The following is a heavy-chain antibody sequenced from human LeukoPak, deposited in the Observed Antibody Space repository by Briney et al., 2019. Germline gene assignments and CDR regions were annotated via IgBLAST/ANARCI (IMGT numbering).Heavy chain of an antibody. V-gene: IGHV3-21*01. CDR1: GFVFSSYS. J-gene: IGHJ4*02. CDR3: ARGMGDYGDYSDY. Sequence: GGSLRLSCAASGFVFSSYSINWVRQAPGEGLEWVSSISSSSDYIYYADSVKGRFTISRDNAKNSLYLQMNSLRADDTAMYFCARGMGDYGDYSDYWGQGTLVTVSS. D-gene: IGHD4-17*01. CDR2: ISSSSDYI.